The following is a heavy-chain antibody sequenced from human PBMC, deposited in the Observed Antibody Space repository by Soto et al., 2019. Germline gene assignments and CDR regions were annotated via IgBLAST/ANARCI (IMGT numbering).Heavy chain of an antibody. D-gene: IGHD3-10*01. J-gene: IGHJ4*02. CDR2: ISAYNGNT. V-gene: IGHV1-18*04. CDR3: GRVRGYYGSGGYYQSPLGY. CDR1: GYTFTSYG. Sequence: QVQLVQSGAEVKKPGASVKVSCKASGYTFTSYGISWVRQAPGQGLEWMGWISAYNGNTNYAQKLQGRVTMTTDTSRGTANLGLGGLGPEDTAVYYGGRVRGYYGSGGYYQSPLGYWGRGTLVTVSS.